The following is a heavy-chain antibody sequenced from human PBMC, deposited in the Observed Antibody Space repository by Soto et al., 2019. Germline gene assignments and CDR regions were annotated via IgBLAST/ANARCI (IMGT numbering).Heavy chain of an antibody. V-gene: IGHV4-59*01. J-gene: IGHJ3*02. CDR1: GASISSSY. Sequence: SGTLSLTSTGSGASISSSYWSWIRQSPGKGLEWIGYVYYSGSTNYNPSLKSRVTISVDTSKNQFSLKLSSVTAADTAVYYCARGYYDSRGQSNTFDIWGQGTMVTVSS. CDR2: VYYSGST. CDR3: ARGYYDSRGQSNTFDI. D-gene: IGHD3-22*01.